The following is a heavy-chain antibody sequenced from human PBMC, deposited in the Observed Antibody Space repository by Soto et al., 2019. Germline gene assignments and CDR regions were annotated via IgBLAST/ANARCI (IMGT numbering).Heavy chain of an antibody. V-gene: IGHV4-4*07. CDR2: IYTSGST. CDR1: GGSISSYY. CDR3: ARVKSAELYCSGGSCYSGYYYYYGMDV. J-gene: IGHJ6*02. Sequence: SETLSLTCTVSGGSISSYYWSWIRQPAGKGLEWIGRIYTSGSTNYNPSLKSRVTMSVDTSKNQFSLKLSSVTAADTAVYYCARVKSAELYCSGGSCYSGYYYYYGMDVWGQGTTVT. D-gene: IGHD2-15*01.